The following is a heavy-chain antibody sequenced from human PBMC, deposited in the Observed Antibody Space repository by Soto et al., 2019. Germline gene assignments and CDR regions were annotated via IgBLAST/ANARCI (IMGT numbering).Heavy chain of an antibody. CDR2: ISYDGSNK. Sequence: PVGSLRLSCAASGFTFSSYAMHWVRQAPGKGLEWVAVISYDGSNKYYADSVKGRFTISRDNSKNTLYLQMNSLRAEDTAVYYCTRDLLKKWELLPAYWGQGTLVTVSS. V-gene: IGHV3-30-3*01. CDR1: GFTFSSYA. J-gene: IGHJ4*02. CDR3: TRDLLKKWELLPAY. D-gene: IGHD1-26*01.